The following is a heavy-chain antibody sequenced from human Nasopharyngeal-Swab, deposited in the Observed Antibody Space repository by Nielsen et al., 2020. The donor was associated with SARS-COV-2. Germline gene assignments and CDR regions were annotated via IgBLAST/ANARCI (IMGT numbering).Heavy chain of an antibody. Sequence: GESLKISCAVSGFTFNNYWMHWVRQAPGKGLVWVSRINGEESRTSYADSVKGRFTISRDNAKNTLYLQINSLRADDAAMYYCARDPHGVRGAMQDAFDLWGQGTMVTVSS. CDR2: INGEESRT. D-gene: IGHD3-16*01. V-gene: IGHV3-74*01. J-gene: IGHJ3*01. CDR1: GFTFNNYW. CDR3: ARDPHGVRGAMQDAFDL.